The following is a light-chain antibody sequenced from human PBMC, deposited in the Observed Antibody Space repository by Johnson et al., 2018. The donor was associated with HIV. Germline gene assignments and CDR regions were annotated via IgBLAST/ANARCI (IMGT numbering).Light chain of an antibody. CDR3: GTWDSSLIAEV. Sequence: QSVLTQPPSVSAAPGQKVTISCSGSSSTIWNNYVSWYQQVPGTAPKLLIYENNKRPSGIPDRFSGSKSGTSANLGITGLKHGFEADYYCGTWDSSLIAEVFGTGTKVTVL. CDR2: ENN. J-gene: IGLJ1*01. V-gene: IGLV1-51*02. CDR1: SSTIWNNY.